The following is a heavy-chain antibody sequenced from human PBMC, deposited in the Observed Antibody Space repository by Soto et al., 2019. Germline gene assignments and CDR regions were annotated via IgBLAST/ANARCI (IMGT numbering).Heavy chain of an antibody. D-gene: IGHD3-3*01. Sequence: QVQLVESGGGVVQPGRSLRLSCAVSGFTFSNYGMNWVRQAPGKGLEWVAVISYEGSNKYYADSVKGRFTISRDNSKNTLYLQMNSLRVEDTAVYFCASTPYEPPSYWGQGTLVTVSS. CDR2: ISYEGSNK. CDR3: ASTPYEPPSY. CDR1: GFTFSNYG. V-gene: IGHV3-30*03. J-gene: IGHJ4*02.